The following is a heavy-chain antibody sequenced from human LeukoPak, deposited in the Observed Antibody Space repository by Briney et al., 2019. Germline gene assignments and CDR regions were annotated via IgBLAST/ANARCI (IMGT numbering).Heavy chain of an antibody. CDR3: AGGPGISTSGY. CDR1: NASISRYF. J-gene: IGHJ4*02. Sequence: PSETLSLTCSVFNASISRYFWSWVRQPPGKGLEWIGYIYYTGSSNFNPSLRSRVTMSVDTSKNQFSLKLRSVTAADTALYSCAGGPGISTSGYWGQGALVTVSS. D-gene: IGHD2-15*01. CDR2: IYYTGSS. V-gene: IGHV4-59*01.